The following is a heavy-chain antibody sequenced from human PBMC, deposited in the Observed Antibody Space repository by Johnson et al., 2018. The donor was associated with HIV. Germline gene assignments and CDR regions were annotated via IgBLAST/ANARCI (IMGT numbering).Heavy chain of an antibody. CDR3: ARGVAMIVF. D-gene: IGHD3-22*01. CDR2: TSGIGSST. CDR1: GFTFSNYA. V-gene: IGHV3-23*04. J-gene: IGHJ3*01. Sequence: VQLVESGGGLVQPGGSLRVSCAASGFTFSNYAMSWVRQAPGKGLAWVSATSGIGSSTNYADSVRGRFTISRDNAKNTLYLQMNSLRAEDTAVYYCARGVAMIVFWGQGTMVTVSS.